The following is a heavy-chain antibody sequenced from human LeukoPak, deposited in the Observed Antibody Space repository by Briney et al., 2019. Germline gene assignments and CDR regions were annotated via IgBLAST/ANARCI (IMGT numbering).Heavy chain of an antibody. D-gene: IGHD1-26*01. Sequence: RASVKVSXKASGYTFTGYYMHWVRQAPGQGLEWMGWINPNSGVTNYAQKFQGRVTMTRDTSISTAYMELSRLRSDDTAVYYCAREELHWFDPWGQGTLVTVSS. CDR2: INPNSGVT. V-gene: IGHV1-2*02. J-gene: IGHJ5*02. CDR3: AREELHWFDP. CDR1: GYTFTGYY.